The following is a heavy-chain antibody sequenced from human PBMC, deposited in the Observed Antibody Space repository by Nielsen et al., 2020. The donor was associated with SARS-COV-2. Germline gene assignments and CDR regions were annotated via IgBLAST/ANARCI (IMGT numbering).Heavy chain of an antibody. CDR2: IRSKTNNYET. D-gene: IGHD2-21*01. V-gene: IGHV3-73*01. CDR3: KHYYDMDV. J-gene: IGHJ6*02. Sequence: GGSLRLFCAASGFTFGDAIIHWVRQASGKGLEWVGRIRSKTNNYETSYAASVKGRFTISRDESKNMAYLQMSRLKTDDTAVYYCKHYYDMDVWGQGTTVTVSS. CDR1: GFTFGDAI.